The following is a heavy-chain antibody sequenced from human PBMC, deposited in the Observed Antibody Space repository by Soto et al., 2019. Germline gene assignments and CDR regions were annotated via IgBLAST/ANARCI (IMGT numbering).Heavy chain of an antibody. D-gene: IGHD3-3*01. CDR1: GLTFSSYS. V-gene: IGHV3-48*01. Sequence: PGGSMRLSCAASGLTFSSYSTNWLSKAPGKGLEWVSYISSSSSTIYYADSVKGRFTISRDNAKNSLYLQMNSLRAEDTAVYYCARANGWSGYYTGDYYYYMDGWGKGTTVTVSS. J-gene: IGHJ6*03. CDR2: ISSSSSTI. CDR3: ARANGWSGYYTGDYYYYMDG.